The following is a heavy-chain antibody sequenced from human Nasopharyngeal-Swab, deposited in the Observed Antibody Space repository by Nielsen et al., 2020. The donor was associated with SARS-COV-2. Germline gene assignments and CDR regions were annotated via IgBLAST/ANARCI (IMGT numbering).Heavy chain of an antibody. D-gene: IGHD2-21*02. V-gene: IGHV3-30*03. CDR3: AREGDIVVVTALDY. CDR2: ISYDGSNK. J-gene: IGHJ4*02. Sequence: GESLKISCAASGFTFSSYGMHWVRQAPGKGLEWVAVISYDGSNKYYADSVKGRFTISRDNSKNTLYLQMNSLRAEDTAVYYCAREGDIVVVTALDYWGQETLVTVSS. CDR1: GFTFSSYG.